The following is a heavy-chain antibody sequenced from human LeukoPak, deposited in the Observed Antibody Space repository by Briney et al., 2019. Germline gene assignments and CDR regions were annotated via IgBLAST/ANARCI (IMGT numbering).Heavy chain of an antibody. D-gene: IGHD2-2*01. CDR2: ISSSSSYI. CDR3: ARGYCSSASCYAIGGY. CDR1: GFTFSNYG. V-gene: IGHV3-21*01. J-gene: IGHJ4*02. Sequence: GGSLRLSCAASGFTFSNYGMNWVRQAPGKGLEWVSYISSSSSYIYYADSVKGRFTISRDNAKDSLYLQMNSLRAEDTALYYCARGYCSSASCYAIGGYWGQGTLVTVSS.